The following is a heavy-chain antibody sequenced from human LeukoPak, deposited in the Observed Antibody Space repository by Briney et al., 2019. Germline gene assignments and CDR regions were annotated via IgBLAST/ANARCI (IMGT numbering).Heavy chain of an antibody. CDR2: TKPDGSEK. Sequence: PGGSLRLSCAASGFAFSTYEMNWVRQAPGKGLERVAHTKPDGSEKDYVDSVKGRFTISRDNAKNSLYLQMNSLRAEDTAVYFCTRDEGWYGRGMDVWGQGTTVTVSS. D-gene: IGHD6-13*01. V-gene: IGHV3-7*04. J-gene: IGHJ6*02. CDR1: GFAFSTYE. CDR3: TRDEGWYGRGMDV.